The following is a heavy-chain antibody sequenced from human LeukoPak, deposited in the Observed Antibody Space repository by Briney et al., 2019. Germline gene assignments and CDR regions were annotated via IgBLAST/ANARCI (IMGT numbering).Heavy chain of an antibody. CDR2: IGGRGDTT. CDR1: GFTFTNFA. D-gene: IGHD3-16*02. Sequence: GGSLRLSCSASGFTFTNFAMSWVRQAPGKGLEWVSTIGGRGDTTFYADSVKGRFTISRDNSKTTLYLQMNSLRAEDTAVYYCVVRLSWGQGTLVTVSS. V-gene: IGHV3-23*01. J-gene: IGHJ5*02. CDR3: VVRLS.